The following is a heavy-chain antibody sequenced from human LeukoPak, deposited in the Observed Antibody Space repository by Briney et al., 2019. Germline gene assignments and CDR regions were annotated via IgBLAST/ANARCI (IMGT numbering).Heavy chain of an antibody. J-gene: IGHJ4*02. V-gene: IGHV4-34*01. Sequence: SETLSLTCAVYGGSFSGYYWSWIRQPPGKGLEWIGEINHSGSTNYNPSLKSRVTISVDTSKNQFSLKLSSVTAADTAVYYCARGRGTTVTIFDYWGQGTPVTVSS. CDR1: GGSFSGYY. CDR3: ARGRGTTVTIFDY. CDR2: INHSGST. D-gene: IGHD4-17*01.